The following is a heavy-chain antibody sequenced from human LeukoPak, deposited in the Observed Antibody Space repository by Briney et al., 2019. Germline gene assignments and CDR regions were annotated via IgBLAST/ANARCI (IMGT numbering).Heavy chain of an antibody. Sequence: SVKVSCKASGGTFTSYAFSWVRQAPGQGLEWMGGIMPVFGKANYAQKFQGRVTITADESTTTAYMELNSLRSEDTAMYYCARDWGMGPSSSWAWGQGTLVTVSS. J-gene: IGHJ5*02. CDR2: IMPVFGKA. V-gene: IGHV1-69*01. CDR1: GGTFTSYA. CDR3: ARDWGMGPSSSWA. D-gene: IGHD6-13*01.